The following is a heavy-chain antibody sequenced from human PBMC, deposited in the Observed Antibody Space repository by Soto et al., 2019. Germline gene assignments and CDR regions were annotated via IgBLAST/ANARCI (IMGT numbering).Heavy chain of an antibody. Sequence: SETLCLTCAVSSGSIRSSNLWSCVRQPPGKGLEWIGEIYHSGSTNYNPSLKSRVTISVDKSKNQFSLKLSSVTAADMAVYYCARPIRGGSLPLDVWGKGTTVTVSS. CDR2: IYHSGST. V-gene: IGHV4-4*02. J-gene: IGHJ6*04. D-gene: IGHD1-26*01. CDR3: ARPIRGGSLPLDV. CDR1: SGSIRSSNL.